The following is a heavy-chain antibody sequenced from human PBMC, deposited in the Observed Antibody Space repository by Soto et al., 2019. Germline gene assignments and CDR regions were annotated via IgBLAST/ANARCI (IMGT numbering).Heavy chain of an antibody. CDR3: AKDISGGSGMDV. Sequence: GGSLSLSCAASGFTFSSYGMHWVRQAPGKGLEWVAVISYDGSNKYYADSVKGRFTISRDNSKNTLYLQMNSLRAEDTAVYYCAKDISGGSGMDVWGQGTTVTVSS. CDR1: GFTFSSYG. V-gene: IGHV3-30*18. CDR2: ISYDGSNK. D-gene: IGHD2-15*01. J-gene: IGHJ6*02.